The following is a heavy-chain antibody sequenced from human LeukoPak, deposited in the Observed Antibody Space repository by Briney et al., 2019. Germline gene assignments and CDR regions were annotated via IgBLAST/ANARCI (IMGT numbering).Heavy chain of an antibody. CDR3: ARTYYDILTGCYFRIDY. V-gene: IGHV1-2*02. Sequence: GASVKVSCKASGYTFAGYYMHWVRQAPGQGLEWMGWINPNSGGTNYAQKFQGRVTMTRDTSISTAYMELSRLRSDDTAVYYCARTYYDILTGCYFRIDYWGQGTLVTVSS. CDR2: INPNSGGT. D-gene: IGHD3-9*01. CDR1: GYTFAGYY. J-gene: IGHJ4*02.